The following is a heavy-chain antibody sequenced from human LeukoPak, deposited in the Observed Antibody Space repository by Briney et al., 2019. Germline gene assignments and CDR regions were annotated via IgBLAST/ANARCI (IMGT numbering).Heavy chain of an antibody. CDR1: GFSFSIYG. V-gene: IGHV3-23*01. D-gene: IGHD3-10*01. Sequence: GGTLRLSCAASGFSFSIYGMSWVRQAPGKGLHWLSAISANGINTYYADSVKGRFTISRDNSKNTLYLQMNSLRAEDTAVYYCARALGYGSGDYFDYWGQGTLVTVSS. CDR2: ISANGINT. CDR3: ARALGYGSGDYFDY. J-gene: IGHJ4*02.